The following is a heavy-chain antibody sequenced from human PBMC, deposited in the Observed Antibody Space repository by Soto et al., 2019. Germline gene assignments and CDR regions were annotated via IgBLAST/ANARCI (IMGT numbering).Heavy chain of an antibody. CDR2: IKSKPDGGTT. CDR3: TTEPTMFRGVVGY. Sequence: GGSLRLSCAASGFTFSNTWMTWVRQAPGKGLEWVGRIKSKPDGGTTDYAAPVKGRFTISRDDSKNTLYLQINSLNTEDTAVYYCTTEPTMFRGVVGYWGQGTLVTVSS. D-gene: IGHD3-10*01. CDR1: GFTFSNTW. V-gene: IGHV3-15*01. J-gene: IGHJ4*02.